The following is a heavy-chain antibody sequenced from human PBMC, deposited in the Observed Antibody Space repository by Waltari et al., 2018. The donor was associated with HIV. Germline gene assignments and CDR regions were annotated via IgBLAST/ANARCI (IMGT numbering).Heavy chain of an antibody. Sequence: QVQLQESGPGLVKPSETLSLTCAVSGYAISSGYYWGLTRQPPGKGLEWIGSFYHSGTPYHNPSLKSRVTISIDTSKNQVFLKLSSVTAAATAVDYCARDQVGATYFDYWGQGTLVTVSS. CDR1: GYAISSGYY. D-gene: IGHD1-26*01. CDR3: ARDQVGATYFDY. V-gene: IGHV4-38-2*02. CDR2: FYHSGTP. J-gene: IGHJ4*02.